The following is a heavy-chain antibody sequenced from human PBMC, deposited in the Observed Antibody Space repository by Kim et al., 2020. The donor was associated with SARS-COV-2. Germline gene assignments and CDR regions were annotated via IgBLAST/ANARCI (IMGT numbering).Heavy chain of an antibody. J-gene: IGHJ4*02. V-gene: IGHV3-48*02. Sequence: GGSLRLSCAASGFTFSSYSMNWVRQAPGKGLEWVSYISSSSSTIYYADSVKGRFTISRDNAKNSLYLQMNSLRDEDTAVYYCARVRTYYDFWSGYSNGDFDYWGQGTLVTVSS. CDR1: GFTFSSYS. CDR2: ISSSSSTI. D-gene: IGHD3-3*01. CDR3: ARVRTYYDFWSGYSNGDFDY.